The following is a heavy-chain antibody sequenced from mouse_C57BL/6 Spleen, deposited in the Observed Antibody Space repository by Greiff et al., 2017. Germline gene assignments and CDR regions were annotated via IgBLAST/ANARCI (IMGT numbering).Heavy chain of an antibody. CDR3: ARQGGSYDGYYFAY. CDR1: GFTFSSYT. CDR2: ISGGGGNT. J-gene: IGHJ3*01. Sequence: EVQVVESGGGLVKPGGSLKLSCAASGFTFSSYTMSWVRQTPEKRLEWVATISGGGGNTYYPDSVKGRFTISRDNAKNTLYLQMSSLRSEDTALYYCARQGGSYDGYYFAYWGQGTLVTVSA. V-gene: IGHV5-9*01. D-gene: IGHD2-3*01.